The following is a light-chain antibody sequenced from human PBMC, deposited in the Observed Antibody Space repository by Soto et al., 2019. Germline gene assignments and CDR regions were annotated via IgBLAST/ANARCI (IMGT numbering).Light chain of an antibody. CDR1: QSVLYSSNNRNY. V-gene: IGKV4-1*01. CDR2: WAS. Sequence: DIVMTQSPDSLAVSLGERATINCRSSQSVLYSSNNRNYLAWYQQKLGQPPKLLIYWASTRKSGVPDRFSGSGSGTDFTLTISSLQAEDVAVYYCQQYYSAPYTFGQGTKLEIK. CDR3: QQYYSAPYT. J-gene: IGKJ2*01.